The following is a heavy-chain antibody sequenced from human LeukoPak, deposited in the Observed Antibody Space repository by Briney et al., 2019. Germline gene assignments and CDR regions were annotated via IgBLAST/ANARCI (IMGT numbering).Heavy chain of an antibody. J-gene: IGHJ4*02. CDR2: INPNSGGT. CDR1: GYTFTGYY. V-gene: IGHV1-2*02. CDR3: APRRIAAAGGFDY. D-gene: IGHD6-13*01. Sequence: GASVKVSCKASGYTFTGYYMHWVRQAPRQGLEWMGWINPNSGGTNYAQKFQGRVTMTRDTSISTAYMELSRLRSDDTAVYYCAPRRIAAAGGFDYWGQGTLVTVSS.